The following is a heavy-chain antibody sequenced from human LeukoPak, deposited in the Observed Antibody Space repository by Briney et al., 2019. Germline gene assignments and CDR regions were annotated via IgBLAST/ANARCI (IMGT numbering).Heavy chain of an antibody. V-gene: IGHV1-18*01. Sequence: ASVKVSCKASGYTFTSYGISWVRQAPGQGLEWMGWISAYNGNTNYAQKLQGRVTMTTDTSTSTAYMELRSLRSDDTAVYYCARDPGPRRVLVVALGAFDIWGQGTMVTVSS. J-gene: IGHJ3*02. D-gene: IGHD2-2*01. CDR1: GYTFTSYG. CDR3: ARDPGPRRVLVVALGAFDI. CDR2: ISAYNGNT.